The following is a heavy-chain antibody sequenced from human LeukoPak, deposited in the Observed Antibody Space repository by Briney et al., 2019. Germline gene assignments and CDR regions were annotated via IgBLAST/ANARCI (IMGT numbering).Heavy chain of an antibody. CDR1: GFTFRNYA. D-gene: IGHD3-16*02. V-gene: IGHV3-23*01. Sequence: GGSLRLSCAASGFTFRNYAMSWVRQAPGKGLEWVSAITGDGATTYYLDSVKGRFTISRDNSENTLFLQMNSLRVEDAALYYCAKMGRGDYIWGSYRPRVGYYYYMDVWGKGTTVTVSS. CDR3: AKMGRGDYIWGSYRPRVGYYYYMDV. CDR2: ITGDGATT. J-gene: IGHJ6*03.